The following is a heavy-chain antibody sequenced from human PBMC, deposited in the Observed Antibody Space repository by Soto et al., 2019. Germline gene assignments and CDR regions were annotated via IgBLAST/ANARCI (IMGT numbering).Heavy chain of an antibody. CDR2: ISTYSGDT. CDR1: GYTFFTYD. J-gene: IGHJ5*02. V-gene: IGHV1-18*01. D-gene: IGHD5-12*01. Sequence: QVHLVQSGVEVKTPGASVKVSCQASGYTFFTYDISWVRQAPGQGLEWMGWISTYSGDTKYAQKFQGRVTMTTATSTTTASLELRSLSSDDTAVYYCARHHGPTTSENWFDPWGQGTLVTVSS. CDR3: ARHHGPTTSENWFDP.